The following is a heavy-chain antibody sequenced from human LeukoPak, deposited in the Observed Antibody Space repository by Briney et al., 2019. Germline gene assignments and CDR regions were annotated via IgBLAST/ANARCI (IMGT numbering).Heavy chain of an antibody. CDR3: ARDSYFARCSDCYFDY. J-gene: IGHJ4*02. D-gene: IGHD3-22*01. V-gene: IGHV4-59*12. CDR2: IYYSGST. Sequence: SETLSLTCAVSGGSISAYYWSWIRQPPGKGLEWIGYIYYSGSTNYNPSLKSRVTISVDTSKNQFSLKLSSVTAADTAVYYCARDSYFARCSDCYFDYWGQGTLVTVSS. CDR1: GGSISAYY.